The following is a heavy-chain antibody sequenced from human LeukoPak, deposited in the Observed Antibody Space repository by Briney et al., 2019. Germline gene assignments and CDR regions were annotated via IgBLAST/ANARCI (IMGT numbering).Heavy chain of an antibody. V-gene: IGHV4-59*01. Sequence: PSETLSLTCTVSGGSISSYYWTWIRQPPGKGLEWIGSIFYSGSTNYNPSLKSRVTISVDPSKTQFSLKLSSVTAADTAVYYCARGYWFYFDYWGQGTLVTVSS. CDR2: IFYSGST. J-gene: IGHJ4*02. D-gene: IGHD2-8*02. CDR1: GGSISSYY. CDR3: ARGYWFYFDY.